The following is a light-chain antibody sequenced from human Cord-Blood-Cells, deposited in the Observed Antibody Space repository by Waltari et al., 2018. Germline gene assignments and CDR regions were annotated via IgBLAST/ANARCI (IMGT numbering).Light chain of an antibody. CDR1: SSAVAGYNY. Sequence: QSALTQPRSVSGSPGQSVTIPCPGTSSAVAGYNYVSWYQQHPGKAPKLMIYDVSKRPSGVPDRFSGSKSGNTASLTISGLQAEDEADYYCCSYAGSYTFDVVFGGGTKLTVL. V-gene: IGLV2-11*01. J-gene: IGLJ2*01. CDR3: CSYAGSYTFDVV. CDR2: DVS.